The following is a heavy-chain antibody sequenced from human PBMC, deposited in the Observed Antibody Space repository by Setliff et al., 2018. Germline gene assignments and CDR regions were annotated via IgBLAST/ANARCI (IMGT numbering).Heavy chain of an antibody. CDR2: ISYSGDT. CDR1: GGSISTNHYY. V-gene: IGHV4-39*01. CDR3: ARRYEVVIITKTGAFDI. D-gene: IGHD3-22*01. J-gene: IGHJ3*02. Sequence: SETLSLTCTVSGGSISTNHYYWEWIRQAPGKGLAWIGRISYSGDTYYSPSLRSRVTISVATSKNQFSLKLRSVTAADTAVYYCARRYEVVIITKTGAFDIWGPGTMVTVSS.